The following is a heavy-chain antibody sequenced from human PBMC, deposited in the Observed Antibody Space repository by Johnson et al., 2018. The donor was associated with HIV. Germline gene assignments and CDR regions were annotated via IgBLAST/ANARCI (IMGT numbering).Heavy chain of an antibody. CDR2: FSGNGGSI. CDR3: ARERGSFEYSNSYAFDI. V-gene: IGHV3-20*04. CDR1: GFTFDDYG. Sequence: VQLVESGGGVVRPGGSLRLSCAASGFTFDDYGMSWVRQAPGKGLEWVSGFSGNGGSIGYADSVRGRFTISRDNAKNSLYLQMNSLRAEDTALYYCARERGSFEYSNSYAFDIWGQGTMVTVSS. D-gene: IGHD6-6*01. J-gene: IGHJ3*02.